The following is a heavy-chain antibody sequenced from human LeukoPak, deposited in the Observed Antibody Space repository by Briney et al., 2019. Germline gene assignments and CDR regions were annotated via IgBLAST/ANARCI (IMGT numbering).Heavy chain of an antibody. D-gene: IGHD4-23*01. CDR2: LFFGGNS. Sequence: SEALSLTCSVPGGSIKNYYWSWIRQPPGKGLEWLGNLFFGGNSDYNSSLKSRLTISVDTFKNQLSLNLQSVTAADTATYYCARHRSDTGGKKGVNWFDPWGQGTLVTVSS. V-gene: IGHV4-59*01. CDR3: ARHRSDTGGKKGVNWFDP. J-gene: IGHJ5*02. CDR1: GGSIKNYY.